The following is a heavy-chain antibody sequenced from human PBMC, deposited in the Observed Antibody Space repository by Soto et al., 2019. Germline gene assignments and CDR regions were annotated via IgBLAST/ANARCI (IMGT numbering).Heavy chain of an antibody. D-gene: IGHD2-15*01. Sequence: LGESLKISCKGSGYSFTGYWIGWVRQMPGKGLEWMGIIYPGDSDTRYSPSFQGQVTISADKSISTAYLQWSSLKASDTAMYYCAISTYCSGGSCYGYYYGMDVWGQGTTVTV. J-gene: IGHJ6*02. CDR3: AISTYCSGGSCYGYYYGMDV. CDR1: GYSFTGYW. V-gene: IGHV5-51*01. CDR2: IYPGDSDT.